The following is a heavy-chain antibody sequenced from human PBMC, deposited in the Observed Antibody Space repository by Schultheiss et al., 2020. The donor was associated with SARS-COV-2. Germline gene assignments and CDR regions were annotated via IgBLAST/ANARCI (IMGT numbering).Heavy chain of an antibody. Sequence: ASVKVSCKASGGTFSSYAISWVRQAPGQGLEWMGIINPSGGSTSYAQKFQGRVTMTRDTSTSTVYMELSSLRSEDTAVYYCARDRPDPHGMDVWGQGTTVTGSS. CDR3: ARDRPDPHGMDV. V-gene: IGHV1-46*01. CDR2: INPSGGST. D-gene: IGHD6-6*01. J-gene: IGHJ6*02. CDR1: GGTFSSYA.